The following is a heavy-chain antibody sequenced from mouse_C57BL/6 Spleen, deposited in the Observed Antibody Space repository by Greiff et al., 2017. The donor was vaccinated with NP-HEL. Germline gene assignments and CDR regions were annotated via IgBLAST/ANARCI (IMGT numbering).Heavy chain of an antibody. J-gene: IGHJ3*01. CDR3: ASSIYDGYYRFAY. CDR1: GYTFTSYG. Sequence: VQLKESGAELARPGASVKLSCKASGYTFTSYGISWVKQRTGQGLEWIGEIYPRSGNTYYNEKFKGKATLTADKSSSTAYMELRSLTSEDSAVYFCASSIYDGYYRFAYWGQGTLVTVSA. D-gene: IGHD2-3*01. V-gene: IGHV1-81*01. CDR2: IYPRSGNT.